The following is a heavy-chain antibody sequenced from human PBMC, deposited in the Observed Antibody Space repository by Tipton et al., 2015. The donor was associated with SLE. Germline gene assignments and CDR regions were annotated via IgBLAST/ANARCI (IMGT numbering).Heavy chain of an antibody. D-gene: IGHD2-21*02. CDR2: ISDGGGT. CDR3: TRGMVTWRGAIVGVDV. Sequence: TLSLTCSVSGGSISSDHWIWIRQPPGKGLEWLGYISDGGGTNYNPSLKRRVTISVDPAKNQLSLMLTSVTAPDTAVYYCTRGMVTWRGAIVGVDVWGQVTTVNVSS. J-gene: IGHJ6*02. V-gene: IGHV4-4*09. CDR1: GGSISSDH.